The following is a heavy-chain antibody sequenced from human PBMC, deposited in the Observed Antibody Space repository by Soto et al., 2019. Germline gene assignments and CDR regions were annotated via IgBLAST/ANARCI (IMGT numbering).Heavy chain of an antibody. D-gene: IGHD3-9*01. Sequence: GGSLRLSCAASGFTFSSYGMHWVRQAPGKGLEWVAVIWYDGSNKYYADSVKGRFTISRDNSKNTLYLQMNSLRAEDTAVYYCARDAVLRYFDRVYRGGFDYWGQGTLVTVSS. J-gene: IGHJ4*02. CDR1: GFTFSSYG. CDR2: IWYDGSNK. CDR3: ARDAVLRYFDRVYRGGFDY. V-gene: IGHV3-33*01.